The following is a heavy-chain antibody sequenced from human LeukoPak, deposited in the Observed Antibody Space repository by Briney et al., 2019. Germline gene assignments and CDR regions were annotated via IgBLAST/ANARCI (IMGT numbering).Heavy chain of an antibody. Sequence: PSQTLSLTCTVSGGSISSGGYYWSWIRQPPGKGLEWIGYIYHSGSTYYNPSLKSRVTISVDRSKNQFSLKLSSVTAADTAVYYCARDLLSSSWSRVGAFDIWGQGTMVTVSS. V-gene: IGHV4-30-2*01. J-gene: IGHJ3*02. CDR1: GGSISSGGYY. CDR2: IYHSGST. D-gene: IGHD6-13*01. CDR3: ARDLLSSSWSRVGAFDI.